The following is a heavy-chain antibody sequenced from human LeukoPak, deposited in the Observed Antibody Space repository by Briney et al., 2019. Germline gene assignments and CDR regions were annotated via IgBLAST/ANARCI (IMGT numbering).Heavy chain of an antibody. CDR1: GGTFSSYA. D-gene: IGHD1-26*01. CDR2: IIPILGIA. CDR3: ARSEGSGSYWYYYYGMDV. Sequence: SVKVSCKASGGTFSSYAISWVRQAPGQGLEWMGRIIPILGIANYAQKFQGRVTITADKSTSTAYMELSSLRSEDTAVYYCARSEGSGSYWYYYYGMDVWGQGTTVTVSS. V-gene: IGHV1-69*04. J-gene: IGHJ6*02.